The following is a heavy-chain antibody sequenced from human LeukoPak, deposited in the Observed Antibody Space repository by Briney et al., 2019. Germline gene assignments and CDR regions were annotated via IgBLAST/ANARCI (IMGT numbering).Heavy chain of an antibody. V-gene: IGHV4-4*07. D-gene: IGHD3-22*01. CDR1: GGSISGYY. CDR2: ISTSGST. CDR3: ARYYDSSDYYSAFAH. J-gene: IGHJ5*02. Sequence: SETLSLTCTVSGGSISGYYWNWIRQPAGKGLEWIGRISTSGSTNYSPSLKSRVTMSVDTSKNQISLKLTFVTAADTAVYYCARYYDSSDYYSAFAHWGRGALVTVSS.